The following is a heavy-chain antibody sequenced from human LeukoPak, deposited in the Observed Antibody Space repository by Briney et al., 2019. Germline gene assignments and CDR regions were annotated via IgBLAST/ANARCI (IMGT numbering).Heavy chain of an antibody. V-gene: IGHV3-48*02. CDR2: ISSSSSPI. CDR3: ARVGYYYDSSGYYSDY. Sequence: PGESLRLSCAASGFTFSSYSMNWVRQAPGKGLEWVSYISSSSSPIYYADSVKGRFTISRDNAKNSLYLQMNSLRDEDTAVYYCARVGYYYDSSGYYSDYWGQGTLVTVSS. CDR1: GFTFSSYS. J-gene: IGHJ4*02. D-gene: IGHD3-22*01.